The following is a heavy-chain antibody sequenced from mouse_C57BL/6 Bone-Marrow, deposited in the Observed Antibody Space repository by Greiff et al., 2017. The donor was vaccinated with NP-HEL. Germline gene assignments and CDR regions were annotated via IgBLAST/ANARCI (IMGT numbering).Heavy chain of an antibody. V-gene: IGHV1-81*01. CDR2: IYPRSGNT. J-gene: IGHJ1*03. Sequence: VQGVESGAELARPGASVKLSCKASGYTFTSYGISWVKQRPGQGLEWIGEIYPRSGNTYYNEKFKGKATLTADKSSSTAYMELRSLTSEDSAVYYCAGETTAGVATDWYFDVWGTGTTVTVSS. CDR1: GYTFTSYG. D-gene: IGHD1-1*01. CDR3: AGETTAGVATDWYFDV.